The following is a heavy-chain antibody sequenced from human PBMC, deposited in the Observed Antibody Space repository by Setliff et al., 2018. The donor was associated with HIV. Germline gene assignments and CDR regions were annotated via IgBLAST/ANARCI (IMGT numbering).Heavy chain of an antibody. J-gene: IGHJ4*02. CDR3: ARQFRYPNRAVAGVDY. V-gene: IGHV4-39*01. CDR2: LFYNGNT. CDR1: SGSISNNSYY. Sequence: SETLSLTCTVSSGSISNNSYYWGWVRQPPGKGLELIGNLFYNGNTYYNPSLKSRVTISVDTSKNQFSLKLSSVTAADTAIYFCARQFRYPNRAVAGVDYWGQGTLVTVSS. D-gene: IGHD6-19*01.